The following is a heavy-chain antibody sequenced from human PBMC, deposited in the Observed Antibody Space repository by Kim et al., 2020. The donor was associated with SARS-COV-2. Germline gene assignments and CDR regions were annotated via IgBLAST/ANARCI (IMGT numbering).Heavy chain of an antibody. CDR3: ARRPVGRGFDY. CDR1: GGSVSSSGYY. CDR2: IFYSGST. V-gene: IGHV4-39*02. J-gene: IGHJ4*02. Sequence: SETLSLTCTVSGGSVSSSGYYWGWIRQPPRKGLEWIGSIFYSGSTYYNPSLKSRVTISLDTSKNHFSLKLSSVTASDTAVYYCARRPVGRGFDYWGQGTL. D-gene: IGHD1-26*01.